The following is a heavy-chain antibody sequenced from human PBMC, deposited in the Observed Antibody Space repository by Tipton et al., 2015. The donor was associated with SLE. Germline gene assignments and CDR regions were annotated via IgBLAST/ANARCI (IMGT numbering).Heavy chain of an antibody. J-gene: IGHJ4*02. CDR3: ARDPSYGDYEGPYYFDY. CDR1: GGSISSHY. Sequence: TLSLTCTVSGGSISSHYWSWIRQPPGKGLEWIGYIYYSGSTNYNPSLKSRVTISVDTSKNQFSLKLSSVTAADTVVYYCARDPSYGDYEGPYYFDYWGQGTLVTVSS. V-gene: IGHV4-59*11. CDR2: IYYSGST. D-gene: IGHD4-17*01.